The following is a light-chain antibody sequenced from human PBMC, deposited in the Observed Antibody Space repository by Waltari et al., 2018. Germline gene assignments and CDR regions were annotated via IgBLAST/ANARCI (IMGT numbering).Light chain of an antibody. CDR3: QQHGTLPAT. J-gene: IGKJ1*01. V-gene: IGKV3-20*01. CDR1: QSVGSSS. Sequence: EIVLTQSPGTASLSPGERVTLPCRASQSVGSSSLAWYQQKHGQAPRLVIYRASRRATGIPDRFSGSGSGTDFSLTISRLEPEDFAVYYCQQHGTLPATFGQGTKVEIK. CDR2: RAS.